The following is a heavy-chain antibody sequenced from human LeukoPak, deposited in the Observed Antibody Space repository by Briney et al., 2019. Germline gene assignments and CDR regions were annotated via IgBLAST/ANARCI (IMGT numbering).Heavy chain of an antibody. CDR2: ISSSSSYI. CDR3: ARDLRGPVDSFDY. J-gene: IGHJ4*02. V-gene: IGHV3-21*01. Sequence: GGSLRLSCAASGFTFSSYSMNWVRQAPGKGLEWVSSISSSSSYIYYADSVKGRFTISRDNAKNSLYLQMNSLRAEDTAVYYCARDLRGPVDSFDYWGQGTLVTVSS. CDR1: GFTFSSYS. D-gene: IGHD4-23*01.